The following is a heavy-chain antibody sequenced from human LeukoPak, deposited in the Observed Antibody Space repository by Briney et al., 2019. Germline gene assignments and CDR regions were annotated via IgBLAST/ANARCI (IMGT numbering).Heavy chain of an antibody. CDR2: IYYTGSS. CDR1: GGSISTYF. V-gene: IGHV4-59*01. J-gene: IGHJ6*03. CDR3: ARGGYYSYYYLDV. Sequence: PSETLSLTCTVSGGSISTYFWSWIRQPPGKGLEWIGYIYYTGSSNYNPSLKSRVTISVDTSKNQFSLKLTSVTAADTAVYYCARGGYYSYYYLDVRGKGTTVTVSS.